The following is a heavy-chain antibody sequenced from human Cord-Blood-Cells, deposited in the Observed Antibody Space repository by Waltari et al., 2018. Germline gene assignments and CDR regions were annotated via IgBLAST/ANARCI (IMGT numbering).Heavy chain of an antibody. CDR1: GGSFSGYY. J-gene: IGHJ4*02. V-gene: IGHV4-34*01. Sequence: QVQLQQWGAGLLKPSETLSLTCAVYGGSFSGYYWSWIRQPPGKGLEWFGEINHSGSTNYNPSLKRRVTISGDTSKNQFSLKLSSVTAADTAVYYCARWLKGSPFDYWGQGTLVTVSS. CDR3: ARWLKGSPFDY. D-gene: IGHD6-19*01. CDR2: INHSGST.